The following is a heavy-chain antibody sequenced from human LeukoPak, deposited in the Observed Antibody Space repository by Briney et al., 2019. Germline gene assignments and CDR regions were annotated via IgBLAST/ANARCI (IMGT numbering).Heavy chain of an antibody. J-gene: IGHJ4*02. D-gene: IGHD1-26*01. V-gene: IGHV5-51*01. Sequence: GESLKISCKGSGYSFTTYWIGWVRQMPGKGLEWMGIIYPGDSHTRYSPSFQGQVTISADKSISTAYLQWSSLQASDTAMYYCARRSYSGSPDYWGQGTLVTVSS. CDR1: GYSFTTYW. CDR3: ARRSYSGSPDY. CDR2: IYPGDSHT.